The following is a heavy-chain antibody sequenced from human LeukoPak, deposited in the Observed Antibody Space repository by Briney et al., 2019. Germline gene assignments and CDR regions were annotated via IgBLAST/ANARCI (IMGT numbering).Heavy chain of an antibody. J-gene: IGHJ5*02. CDR3: ARESTPLRGAFDP. CDR2: IDSRDNT. Sequence: PGGSLRLSCAASGFTVRNNHMSWVRQAPGKGLEWVSVIDSRDNTYHADSVKGRFTISRHTSKNTLYLQMNSLRAEDTAAYYCARESTPLRGAFDPWGPGTLVTVSS. D-gene: IGHD5-24*01. CDR1: GFTVRNNH. V-gene: IGHV3-53*04.